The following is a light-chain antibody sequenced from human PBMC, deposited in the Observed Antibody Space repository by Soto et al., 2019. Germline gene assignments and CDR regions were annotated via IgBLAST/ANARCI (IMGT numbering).Light chain of an antibody. CDR3: YQYGSTPPT. CDR2: DAS. V-gene: IGKV3-11*01. CDR1: QSVSSY. J-gene: IGKJ1*01. Sequence: EIVLTQSPATLSLSPGERATLSCRASQSVSSYLAWYQQKPGQAPRLLIYDASNRATGIPARFSGSGSGTDFTLTIRSLEPADFVVCYCYQYGSTPPTFGQGTKVEIK.